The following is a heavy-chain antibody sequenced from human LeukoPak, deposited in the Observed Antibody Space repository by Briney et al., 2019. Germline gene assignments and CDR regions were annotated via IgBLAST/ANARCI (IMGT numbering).Heavy chain of an antibody. J-gene: IGHJ5*02. CDR2: INPNSGGT. Sequence: WASVKVSCKASGYTFTGYYMHWVRQAPGQGLEWMGWINPNSGGTNYAQKFQGRVTMTRDTSISTAYMELSRLRSDDTAVYYCARDGTYDSPVPRGWFDPWGQGTLVTVSS. D-gene: IGHD3-22*01. CDR1: GYTFTGYY. CDR3: ARDGTYDSPVPRGWFDP. V-gene: IGHV1-2*02.